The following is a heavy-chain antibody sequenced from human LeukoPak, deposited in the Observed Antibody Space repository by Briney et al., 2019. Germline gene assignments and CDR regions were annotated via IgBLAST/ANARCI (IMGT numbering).Heavy chain of an antibody. J-gene: IGHJ4*02. D-gene: IGHD3-9*01. CDR2: IIPILGIA. V-gene: IGHV1-69*04. Sequence: SVTVSCKASGGTFSSYPISWVRQAPGQGLEWMGRIIPILGIANYAQKFQGRVTITADKSTSTAYMELSSLRSEDTAVYYCARDRPNYDILTGYYKPQYYFDYWGQGTLVTVSS. CDR3: ARDRPNYDILTGYYKPQYYFDY. CDR1: GGTFSSYP.